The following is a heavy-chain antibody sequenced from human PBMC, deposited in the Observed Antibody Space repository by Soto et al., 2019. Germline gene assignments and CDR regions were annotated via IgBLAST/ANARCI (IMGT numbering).Heavy chain of an antibody. CDR2: IYYSGST. Sequence: SQTLSLTCTVSGGSISSGGYYWSWIRQHPGKGLEWIGYIYYSGSTYYNPSLKSRVTISVDTSKNQFSLKLSSVTAADTAVYYCSVGRGSGYYSSPWFDPWGQGTLVTVSS. J-gene: IGHJ5*02. D-gene: IGHD3-3*01. V-gene: IGHV4-31*03. CDR1: GGSISSGGYY. CDR3: SVGRGSGYYSSPWFDP.